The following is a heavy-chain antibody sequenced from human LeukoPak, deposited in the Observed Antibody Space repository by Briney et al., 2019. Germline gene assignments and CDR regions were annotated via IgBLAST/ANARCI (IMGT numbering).Heavy chain of an antibody. CDR3: ARGQRFRGVAAAGGY. D-gene: IGHD6-13*01. CDR2: INPSGGST. V-gene: IGHV1-46*01. Sequence: ASVKVSCKASGYTFTSYYMHWVRQAPGQGLEWMGIINPSGGSTSYAQKFQGRVTMTRDTSTSTVYMELSSLRSEDTAVYYCARGQRFRGVAAAGGYWGQGTPVTVSS. J-gene: IGHJ4*02. CDR1: GYTFTSYY.